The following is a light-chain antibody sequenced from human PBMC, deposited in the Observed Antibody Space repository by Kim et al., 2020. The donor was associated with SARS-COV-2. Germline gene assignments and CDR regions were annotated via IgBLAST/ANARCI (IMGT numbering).Light chain of an antibody. J-gene: IGLJ3*02. CDR1: SGHSRYA. CDR2: LNSDGSH. CDR3: QTWDTDIWV. V-gene: IGLV4-69*01. Sequence: QLVLTQSPSASASLGASVKLTCTLSSGHSRYAIAWHQQQPQKGPRYLMNLNSDGSHSKGDGIPDRFSGSSSGAERYLTISSLQSEDEADYYCQTWDTDIWVFGGGTQLTVL.